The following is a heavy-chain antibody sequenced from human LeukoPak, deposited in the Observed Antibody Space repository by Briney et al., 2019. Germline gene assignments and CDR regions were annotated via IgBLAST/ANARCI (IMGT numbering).Heavy chain of an antibody. Sequence: GGSLRLSCAASGFTFSSYGMRWVRHAPGKGLEWGAVISYDGSNKYYAASVKGRFTISRDNSKNTLYLQMNSLRAEDTAVYYCAKQYLYGSGRRVGMDVWGKGTTVTVSS. CDR1: GFTFSSYG. CDR3: AKQYLYGSGRRVGMDV. J-gene: IGHJ6*04. CDR2: ISYDGSNK. V-gene: IGHV3-30*18. D-gene: IGHD3-10*01.